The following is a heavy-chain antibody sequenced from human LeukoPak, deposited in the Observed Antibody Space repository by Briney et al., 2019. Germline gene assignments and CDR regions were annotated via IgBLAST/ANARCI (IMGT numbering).Heavy chain of an antibody. D-gene: IGHD2-15*01. CDR1: GYTFTGYY. CDR2: INPNSGGT. Sequence: GASVKVSCKASGYTFTGYYMHWVRQAPGQGLEWMGWINPNSGGTNYAQKFQGRVTMTRDTSISTAYMELSRLRSDDTAVYYCARDSQVVVVLKNWFDPWGQGTLVTVSS. CDR3: ARDSQVVVVLKNWFDP. J-gene: IGHJ5*02. V-gene: IGHV1-2*02.